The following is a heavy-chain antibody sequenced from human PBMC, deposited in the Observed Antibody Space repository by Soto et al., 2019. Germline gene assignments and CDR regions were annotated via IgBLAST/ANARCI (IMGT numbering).Heavy chain of an antibody. CDR1: GGSISSYY. D-gene: IGHD4-17*01. V-gene: IGHV4-59*01. CDR2: IYYSGST. CDR3: ARRTVPTIYYFGMDV. J-gene: IGHJ6*02. Sequence: SSETLSLTCTVSGGSISSYYWTWIRQPPGKGLEWIGYIYYSGSTYYNPSLKSRVTISVDTSKNQFSLRLNSVTAADTAVYYCARRTVPTIYYFGMDVWGQGTTVTVYS.